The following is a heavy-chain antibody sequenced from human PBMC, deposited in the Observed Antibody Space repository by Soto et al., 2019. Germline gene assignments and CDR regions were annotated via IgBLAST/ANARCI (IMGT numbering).Heavy chain of an antibody. CDR3: ARGGGSAYVTPPISNWFDP. V-gene: IGHV3-53*02. CDR1: GFIVSRNY. CDR2: IDGGGYT. Sequence: EVQLVETGGGLIQPGGSLRLSCAASGFIVSRNYMYWVRQAPGKGLEWVSVIDGGGYTYYADSVKGRFTISRDNSKNTVHLQMNSLRAEDSAVYYCARGGGSAYVTPPISNWFDPWGQGTLVTVSS. J-gene: IGHJ5*02. D-gene: IGHD3-22*01.